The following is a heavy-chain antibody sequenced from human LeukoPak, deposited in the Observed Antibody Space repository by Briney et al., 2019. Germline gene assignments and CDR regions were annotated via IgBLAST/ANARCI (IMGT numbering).Heavy chain of an antibody. V-gene: IGHV4-38-2*01. D-gene: IGHD3-22*01. CDR2: IHHSGST. CDR1: GYSISSGYY. J-gene: IGHJ4*02. Sequence: SETLSLTCAVSGYSISSGYYWGWIRQPPGNGLEWIGSIHHSGSTYYNPSLKSRVTISVDTSKNQFSLKLSSVTAADTAVYYCARVGGGICSSGSQTADYWGQGTLVTVSS. CDR3: ARVGGGICSSGSQTADY.